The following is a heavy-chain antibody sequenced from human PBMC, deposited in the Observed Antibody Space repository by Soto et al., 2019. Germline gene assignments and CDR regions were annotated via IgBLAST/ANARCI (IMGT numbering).Heavy chain of an antibody. V-gene: IGHV3-30*18. CDR1: GFTFRSNA. CDR2: ISYDATNQ. Sequence: QAQLVESGGGVVQPGTSVRLSCEASGFTFRSNAMHWVRHTPGKGLEWVSVISYDATNQYYADSVKGRFTISRDNSENRMYLQMDSLRADDTAVYYCAKLVELGDSFDLWGQGTAVTVSS. CDR3: AKLVELGDSFDL. D-gene: IGHD3-16*01. J-gene: IGHJ3*01.